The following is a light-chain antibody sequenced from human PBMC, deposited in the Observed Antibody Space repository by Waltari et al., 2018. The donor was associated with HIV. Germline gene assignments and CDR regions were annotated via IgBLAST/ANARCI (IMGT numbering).Light chain of an antibody. CDR3: SSWDDSLSGWV. CDR2: SNN. CDR1: SSSIGSNP. J-gene: IGLJ3*02. V-gene: IGLV1-44*01. Sequence: QSVLTQAPSASGTPGQRVTISCSGSSSSIGSNPVNWYQQLPGTAPKLLIYSNNQRPSGVPDRFSGSKSGTSASLAISGLQSEDEADYYCSSWDDSLSGWVFGGGTKLTVL.